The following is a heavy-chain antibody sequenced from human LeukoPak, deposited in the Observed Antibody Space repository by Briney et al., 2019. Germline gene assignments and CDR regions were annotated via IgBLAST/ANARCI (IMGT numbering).Heavy chain of an antibody. J-gene: IGHJ4*02. Sequence: PGGSLRLSCAASGFTFSSYWVSWVRQAPGKGLEWVANIKQDGSEKYYVDSVKGRFTISRDNAKNSLYLQMNSLRAEDTAVYYCARRIAAGEIDYWGQGTLVTVSS. CDR3: ARRIAAGEIDY. CDR2: IKQDGSEK. V-gene: IGHV3-7*01. CDR1: GFTFSSYW. D-gene: IGHD6-13*01.